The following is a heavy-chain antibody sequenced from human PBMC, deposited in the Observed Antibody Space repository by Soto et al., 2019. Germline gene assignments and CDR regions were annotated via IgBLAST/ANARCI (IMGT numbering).Heavy chain of an antibody. CDR2: MYNSGST. J-gene: IGHJ4*02. Sequence: PSETLSLTCAVSGGSISSGDYYWSWIRQPPGKGLEWIGFMYNSGSTHYNPSLKSRVTISLDTSKNQFSLNLRSVTAADTAVYYCASMGYHYGSGSYPLDYWGQGTLVTVSS. CDR3: ASMGYHYGSGSYPLDY. CDR1: GGSISSGDYY. V-gene: IGHV4-61*08. D-gene: IGHD3-10*01.